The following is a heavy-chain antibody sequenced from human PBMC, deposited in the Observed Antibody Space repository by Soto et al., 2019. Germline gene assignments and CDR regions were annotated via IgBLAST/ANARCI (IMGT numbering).Heavy chain of an antibody. CDR1: GGSISSGVYY. D-gene: IGHD3-9*01. V-gene: IGHV4-31*03. CDR2: IYYSGST. Sequence: SETLSLTCTVSGGSISSGVYYWSWIRQHPGKGLEWIGYIYYSGSTYYNPSLKSRVTISVDTSKNQFSLKLSSVTAADTAVYYCARDHYVYDILTGYGYYYGMDVWGQGTTVTVSS. J-gene: IGHJ6*02. CDR3: ARDHYVYDILTGYGYYYGMDV.